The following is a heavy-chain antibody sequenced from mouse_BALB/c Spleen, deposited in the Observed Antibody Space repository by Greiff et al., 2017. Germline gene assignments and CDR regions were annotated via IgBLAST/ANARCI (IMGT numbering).Heavy chain of an antibody. CDR1: GFTFSSFG. D-gene: IGHD4-1*01. J-gene: IGHJ2*01. CDR2: ISSGSSTI. Sequence: EVQLVESGGGLVQPGGSRKLSCAASGFTFSSFGMHWVRQAPEKGLEWVAYISSGSSTIYYADIVKGRFTISRDNPKNTLFLQMTSLRSEDTAMYYCARSNFYYFDYWGQGTTLTVSS. V-gene: IGHV5-17*02. CDR3: ARSNFYYFDY.